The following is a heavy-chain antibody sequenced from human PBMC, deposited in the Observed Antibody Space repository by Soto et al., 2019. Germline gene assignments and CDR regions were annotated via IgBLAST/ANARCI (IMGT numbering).Heavy chain of an antibody. Sequence: QVQLQESGPGLVRPSGTLSLTCTVSSDSISSYYWIWIRQSPGKGLEWIGYTDYSGDTNYNPSLNSRATISGDTSKNQLSLRLRSVTAADTDVYYCAMGVCDPRYYLDYWGKRTPVTISS. CDR3: AMGVCDPRYYLDY. D-gene: IGHD2-21*02. J-gene: IGHJ4*02. CDR1: SDSISSYY. V-gene: IGHV4-59*08. CDR2: TDYSGDT.